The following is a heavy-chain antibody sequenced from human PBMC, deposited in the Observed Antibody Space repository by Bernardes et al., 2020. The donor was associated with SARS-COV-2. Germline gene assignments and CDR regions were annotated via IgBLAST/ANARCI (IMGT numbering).Heavy chain of an antibody. CDR3: ARSNIVVVPAAPAPLDV. J-gene: IGHJ6*04. Sequence: SCSASGFTFSSYSMNWVRQAPGTGLEWVSYISSSSSTIYYADSVKGRFTISRDNAKNSLYLQMNSLRAEDTAVYYCARSNIVVVPAAPAPLDVWGKGTTVTGSS. CDR1: GFTFSSYS. CDR2: ISSSSSTI. D-gene: IGHD2-2*01. V-gene: IGHV3-48*04.